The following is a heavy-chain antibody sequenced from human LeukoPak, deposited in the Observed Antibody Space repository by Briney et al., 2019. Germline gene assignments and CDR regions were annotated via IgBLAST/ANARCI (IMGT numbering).Heavy chain of an antibody. Sequence: GGSLRLSCAASGFTFSSYSMNWVRQAPGKGLEWVSSISSSSSYIYYADSVKGRFTISRDNAKNSLYLQMNSLRAEDTAVYYCARDTYYDILTGPSRLDVWGKGTTVTISS. D-gene: IGHD3-9*01. CDR2: ISSSSSYI. J-gene: IGHJ6*04. V-gene: IGHV3-21*01. CDR1: GFTFSSYS. CDR3: ARDTYYDILTGPSRLDV.